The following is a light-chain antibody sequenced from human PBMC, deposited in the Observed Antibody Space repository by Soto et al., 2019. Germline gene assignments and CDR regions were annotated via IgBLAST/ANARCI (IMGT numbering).Light chain of an antibody. Sequence: EIVMTQSPATLSVSPGERVTLSCRASQNVSNNLAWYQQKPGQAPRLLIYGATATATGIPARFSGSGSGTEFTLTISSLQSEDFAVYYCQQHNDCPLTFGGGTKVEIK. CDR2: GAT. CDR1: QNVSNN. J-gene: IGKJ4*01. V-gene: IGKV3-15*01. CDR3: QQHNDCPLT.